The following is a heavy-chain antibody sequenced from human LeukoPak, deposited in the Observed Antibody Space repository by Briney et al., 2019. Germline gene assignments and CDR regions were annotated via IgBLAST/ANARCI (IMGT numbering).Heavy chain of an antibody. V-gene: IGHV3-7*01. CDR2: IKQDGSEK. D-gene: IGHD4-11*01. CDR1: GFTFSSYW. Sequence: GGSLRLSCAASGFTFSSYWMSWVRQAPGKGLEWVANIKQDGSEKYYVDSVKGRLTISRDNAKNSLYLQMNSLTADDTALYYCARERTTIMSGTAIGGYWGQGTLVTVSS. J-gene: IGHJ4*02. CDR3: ARERTTIMSGTAIGGY.